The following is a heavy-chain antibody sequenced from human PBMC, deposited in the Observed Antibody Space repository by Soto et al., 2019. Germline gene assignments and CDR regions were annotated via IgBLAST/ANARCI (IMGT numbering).Heavy chain of an antibody. CDR3: AKDWRGGYCSSNCYYFDY. J-gene: IGHJ4*02. V-gene: IGHV3-23*01. CDR2: ISNSGTTT. D-gene: IGHD2-2*01. Sequence: GGSLRLSCAASGFIFSSYAMTWVRRAPGKGLECVSAISNSGTTTYYADSVKGRFTISRDNSKNTLYLQMSSLRAEDTAVYYCAKDWRGGYCSSNCYYFDYWGQGTRVTVSS. CDR1: GFIFSSYA.